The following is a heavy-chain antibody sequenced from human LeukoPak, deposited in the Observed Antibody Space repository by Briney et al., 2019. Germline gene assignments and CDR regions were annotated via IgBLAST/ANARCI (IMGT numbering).Heavy chain of an antibody. CDR2: SNHSGST. J-gene: IGHJ4*02. Sequence: PSETLSLTCAVYGGSFSGYYWSWIRRPPGKGLEWIGESNHSGSTNYNPSLKSRVTISVDTSKNQFSLKLSSVTAADTAVYYCARAPYSYGPFYYFDYWGQGTLVTVSS. D-gene: IGHD5-18*01. CDR3: ARAPYSYGPFYYFDY. CDR1: GGSFSGYY. V-gene: IGHV4-34*01.